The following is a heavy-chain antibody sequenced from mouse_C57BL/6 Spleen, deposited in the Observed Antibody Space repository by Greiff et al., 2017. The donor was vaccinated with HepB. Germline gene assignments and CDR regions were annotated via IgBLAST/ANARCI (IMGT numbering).Heavy chain of an antibody. CDR3: AIRGRGGSCFDY. CDR2: ISSGGSYT. CDR1: GFTFSSYG. Sequence: EVKLVESGGDLVKPGGSLKLSCAASGFTFSSYGMSWVRQTPDKRLEWVATISSGGSYTYYPDSVKGRFTISRDNAKNTLYLQISSLKAEDTAMYYCAIRGRGGSCFDYWGQGTTLTVSS. J-gene: IGHJ2*01. V-gene: IGHV5-6*02. D-gene: IGHD3-1*01.